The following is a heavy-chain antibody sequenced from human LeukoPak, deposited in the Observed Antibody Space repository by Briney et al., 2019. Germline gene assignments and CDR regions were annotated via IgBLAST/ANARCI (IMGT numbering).Heavy chain of an antibody. J-gene: IGHJ4*02. Sequence: GESLKISCRGSGYSFSSYWIGWVRQMPGEGVEAMGIIYPGDSDTRYSASFPGQVTISADKSINTVYMQWSSLKASDTAMYYRARDRIAGYWGQGTLVTVSS. CDR3: ARDRIAGY. D-gene: IGHD2-21*01. V-gene: IGHV5-51*01. CDR2: IYPGDSDT. CDR1: GYSFSSYW.